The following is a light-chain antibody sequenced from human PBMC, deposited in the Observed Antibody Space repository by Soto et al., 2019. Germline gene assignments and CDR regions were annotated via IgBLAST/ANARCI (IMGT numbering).Light chain of an antibody. CDR1: QNVGHN. J-gene: IGKJ2*01. CDR2: AAS. CDR3: QQRSRWPRDT. Sequence: EVVLTQSPATLYLSPGESATLSCRASQNVGHNLAWYQQTPGQAPRLLIYAASDRATGIPARFRGSGSDTDFTLTITRVEPEDFAVYYCQQRSRWPRDTFGQGTKLEIK. V-gene: IGKV3-11*01.